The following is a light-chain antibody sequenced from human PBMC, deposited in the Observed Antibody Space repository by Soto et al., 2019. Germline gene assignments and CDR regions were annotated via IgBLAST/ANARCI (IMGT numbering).Light chain of an antibody. CDR1: QSVSSSY. J-gene: IGKJ2*01. Sequence: EIVLTQSPGTLSLSPGERATLSCRASQSVSSSYLAWYQQKPGQAPMLLIYGASSRPTGIPDRFSGSGSGTDFTLTISRLEPEDFGVYYCQQYGSSSYTFGQGTKLEIK. V-gene: IGKV3-20*01. CDR3: QQYGSSSYT. CDR2: GAS.